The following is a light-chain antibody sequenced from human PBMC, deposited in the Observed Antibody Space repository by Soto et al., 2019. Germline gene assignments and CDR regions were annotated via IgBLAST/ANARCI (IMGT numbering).Light chain of an antibody. V-gene: IGKV3-15*01. CDR1: QSVSSN. J-gene: IGKJ1*01. Sequence: EIVMTQSPVTLSVSPGERATLSCRAGQSVSSNLAWYQQKPGQAPRLLIYGASTRATGIPARFTGSGPGTEFTLTISSLQFDDSAVYYCQQYNNWWTFGQGTKVDIK. CDR3: QQYNNWWT. CDR2: GAS.